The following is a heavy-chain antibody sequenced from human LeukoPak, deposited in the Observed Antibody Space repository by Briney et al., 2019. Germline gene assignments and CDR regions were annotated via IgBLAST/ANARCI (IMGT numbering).Heavy chain of an antibody. CDR1: GGSVSSGGYY. CDR3: ATGITVTTGGFDP. V-gene: IGHV4-61*08. CDR2: IYYSGST. D-gene: IGHD4-17*01. J-gene: IGHJ5*02. Sequence: SETLSLTCTVSGGSVSSGGYYWSWIRQPPGKGLEWIGYIYYSGSTNYNPSLKSRVTISVDTSKNQFSLKLSSVTAADTAVYYCATGITVTTGGFDPWGQGTLVTVSS.